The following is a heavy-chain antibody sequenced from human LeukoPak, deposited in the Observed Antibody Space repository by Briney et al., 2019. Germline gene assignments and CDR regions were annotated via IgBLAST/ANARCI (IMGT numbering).Heavy chain of an antibody. Sequence: SVHVSCKASGYTLTNYFIHWLRPPPGQGCEWKAIINRSSGYTTNAQKFQGRVTMTRDTSTSTVYMELGGLRSEDSAVYYCAGDTSYIDYWGQGPLVTVSS. CDR1: GYTLTNYF. CDR3: AGDTSYIDY. CDR2: INRSSGYT. J-gene: IGHJ4*02. D-gene: IGHD1-14*01. V-gene: IGHV1-46*01.